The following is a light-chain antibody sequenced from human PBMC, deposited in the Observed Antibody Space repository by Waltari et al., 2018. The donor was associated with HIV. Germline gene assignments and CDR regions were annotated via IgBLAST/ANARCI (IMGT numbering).Light chain of an antibody. CDR3: QSHDSSLSGASV. V-gene: IGLV1-40*01. J-gene: IGLJ2*01. Sequence: QSVLTQPPSVSAAPGQTITISCTGNSSNIGAGYSVHWYQQGPGSAPKLRIYLIQKRPAGVPARLSGSRSGSSASLAITGLRPEDEADYFCQSHDSSLSGASVFGGGTKVTVL. CDR2: LIQ. CDR1: SSNIGAGYS.